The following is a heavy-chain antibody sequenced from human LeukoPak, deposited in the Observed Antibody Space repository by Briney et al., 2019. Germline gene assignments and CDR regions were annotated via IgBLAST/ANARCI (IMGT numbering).Heavy chain of an antibody. V-gene: IGHV1-3*01. CDR3: VRGGPNRSGWTLDY. CDR1: GYTFTNYA. Sequence: GASVKVSCKASGYTFTNYAIHWVRQAPGHRLEWMGWFNSDTGDTHYSQNFQGRVIITRDTSASTTYMELSSLRPEDTAVFFCVRGGPNRSGWTLDYWDQGTLVTVSS. D-gene: IGHD6-19*01. CDR2: FNSDTGDT. J-gene: IGHJ4*02.